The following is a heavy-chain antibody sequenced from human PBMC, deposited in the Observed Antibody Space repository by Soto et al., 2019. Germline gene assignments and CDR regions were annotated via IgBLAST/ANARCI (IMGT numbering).Heavy chain of an antibody. CDR1: GGTFSSYT. CDR3: ASITDCGGDCYSGEYFQH. J-gene: IGHJ1*01. D-gene: IGHD2-21*01. V-gene: IGHV1-69*02. CDR2: IIPILGIA. Sequence: ASVKVSCKASGGTFSSYTISWVRQAPGQGLEWMGRIIPILGIANYAQKFQGRVTITADKSTSTAYMELSSLRSEDTAVYYCASITDCGGDCYSGEYFQHWGQGTLVTVSS.